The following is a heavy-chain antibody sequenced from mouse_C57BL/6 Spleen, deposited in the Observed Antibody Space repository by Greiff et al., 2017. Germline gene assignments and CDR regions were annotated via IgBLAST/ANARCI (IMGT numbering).Heavy chain of an antibody. CDR3: PTGYYFDY. V-gene: IGHV14-4*01. CDR1: GFNITDDY. J-gene: IGHJ2*01. CDR2: IDPENGDT. Sequence: EVQLQQSGAELVRPGASVKLSCTASGFNITDDYMHWVKQRPEQGLEWIGWIDPENGDTEYASKFQGKATITADTSSNTAYLQLSSLTSEDTAVYYCPTGYYFDYWGQGTTLTVSS.